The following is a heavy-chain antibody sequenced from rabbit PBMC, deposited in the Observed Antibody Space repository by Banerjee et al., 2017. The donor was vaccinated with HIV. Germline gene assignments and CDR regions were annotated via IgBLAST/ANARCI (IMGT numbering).Heavy chain of an antibody. CDR1: GFSFSSSYY. J-gene: IGHJ6*01. V-gene: IGHV1S40*01. Sequence: QSLEESGGDLVKPGASLTLTCTASGFSFSSSYYMCWVRQAPGKGLEWIGCIYTGSGNTYYASWAKGRFTISKTSSTTVTLQMTSLTAADTATYFCARGGAYSGDGYDLWGPGTLVTVS. CDR3: ARGGAYSGDGYDL. D-gene: IGHD6-1*01. CDR2: IYTGSGNT.